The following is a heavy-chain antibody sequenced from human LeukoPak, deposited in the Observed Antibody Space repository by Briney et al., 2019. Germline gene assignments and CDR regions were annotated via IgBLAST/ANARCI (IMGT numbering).Heavy chain of an antibody. V-gene: IGHV1-46*01. CDR3: ARASPERSVYYGSGSYYPLDY. J-gene: IGHJ4*02. CDR1: GYTFTSYY. CDR2: INPSGGST. D-gene: IGHD3-10*01. Sequence: ASVKVSRKASGYTFTSYYMHWVRQAPGRGLEWMGIINPSGGSTSYAQKFQGRVTMTRDTSTSTVYMELSSLRSEDTAVYYCARASPERSVYYGSGSYYPLDYWGQGTLVTVSS.